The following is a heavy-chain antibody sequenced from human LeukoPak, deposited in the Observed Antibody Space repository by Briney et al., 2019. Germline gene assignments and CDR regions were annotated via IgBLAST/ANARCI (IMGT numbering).Heavy chain of an antibody. CDR2: IYYSGST. V-gene: IGHV4-39*01. D-gene: IGHD2-15*01. J-gene: IGHJ6*02. Sequence: PSETLSLTCTVSGGSISSSSYYWGWIRQPPGKGLEWIGSIYYSGSTYYNPSLKSRVTISVDTSKNQFSLKLSSVTAADTAVYYCARRSVVVSYYYYYGMDVWGQGTTVTVSS. CDR3: ARRSVVVSYYYYYGMDV. CDR1: GGSISSSSYY.